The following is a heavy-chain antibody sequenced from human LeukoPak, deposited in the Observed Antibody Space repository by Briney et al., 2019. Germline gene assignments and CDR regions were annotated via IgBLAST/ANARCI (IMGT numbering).Heavy chain of an antibody. CDR2: IRSKAYGGTT. J-gene: IGHJ5*02. CDR1: GFTFGDYA. Sequence: GRSLRLSCTASGFTFGDYAMSWVRQAPGKGLEWVGFIRSKAYGGTTEYAASVKGRFTISRDDSKSIAYLQMNSLKTEDTAVYYCTRDGYSSSWYAGPFDPWGQGTLVTVSS. V-gene: IGHV3-49*04. D-gene: IGHD6-13*01. CDR3: TRDGYSSSWYAGPFDP.